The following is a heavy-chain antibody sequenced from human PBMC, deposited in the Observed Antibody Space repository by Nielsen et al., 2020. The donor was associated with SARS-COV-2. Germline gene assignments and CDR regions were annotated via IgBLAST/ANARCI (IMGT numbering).Heavy chain of an antibody. J-gene: IGHJ4*02. CDR1: GFTFDDYA. Sequence: GGSLRLSCAASGFTFDDYAMHWVRQAPGTGLEWVSGISWNSGSIGYADSVKGRFTISRDNAKNSLYLQMNSLRAEDTALYYCAKDPYYYDSSGYYVVWGQGTLVTVSS. CDR3: AKDPYYYDSSGYYVV. CDR2: ISWNSGSI. V-gene: IGHV3-9*01. D-gene: IGHD3-22*01.